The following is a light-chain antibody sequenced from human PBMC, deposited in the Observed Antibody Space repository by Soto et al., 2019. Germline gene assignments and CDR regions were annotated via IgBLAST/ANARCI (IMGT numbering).Light chain of an antibody. Sequence: QAVVTQPPSVSGAPGQRVTISCTGSSSNIGAGYDVHWYQQLPVTAPKLLIYGNSNRPSGVPDRFSGSKSGTSASPAITGLKDEDEADYYCQSYDSSLSRVFGGGTKVTVL. V-gene: IGLV1-40*01. CDR1: SSNIGAGYD. CDR2: GNS. J-gene: IGLJ2*01. CDR3: QSYDSSLSRV.